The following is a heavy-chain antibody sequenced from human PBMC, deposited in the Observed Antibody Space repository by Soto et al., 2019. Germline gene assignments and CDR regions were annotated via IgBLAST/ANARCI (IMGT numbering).Heavy chain of an antibody. V-gene: IGHV4-39*01. CDR3: ARRVQLNNWFDP. J-gene: IGHJ5*02. CDR2: IYYSGST. D-gene: IGHD5-18*01. CDR1: GGSISSSSYY. Sequence: SETPSLTCTVSGGSISSSSYYWGWIRQPPGKGLEWIGSIYYSGSTYYNPSLKSRVTISVDTSKNQFSLKLSSVTAADTAVYYCARRVQLNNWFDPWGQGTLVTVSS.